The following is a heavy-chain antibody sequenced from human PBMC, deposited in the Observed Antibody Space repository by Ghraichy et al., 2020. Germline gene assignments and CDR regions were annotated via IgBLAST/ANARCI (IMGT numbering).Heavy chain of an antibody. J-gene: IGHJ4*02. D-gene: IGHD1-14*01. CDR3: AKKGMGWYSTYYFDY. V-gene: IGHV3-23*01. CDR2: ISGSGGST. Sequence: GGSLRLSCAASGFTFSSYAMSWVRQAPGKGLEWVSAISGSGGSTYYADSVKGRFTISRDNSKNTLYLQMNSLRAEDTAVYYCAKKGMGWYSTYYFDYWGQGTLVTVSS. CDR1: GFTFSSYA.